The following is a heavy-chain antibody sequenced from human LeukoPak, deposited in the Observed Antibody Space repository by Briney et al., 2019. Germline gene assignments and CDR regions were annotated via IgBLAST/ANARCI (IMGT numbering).Heavy chain of an antibody. V-gene: IGHV3-30-3*01. CDR3: ARGRNIVATSGYFDY. D-gene: IGHD5-12*01. CDR2: ISYDGSNN. J-gene: IGHJ4*02. Sequence: GGSLRLSCAASGFTFSSYAFHWVRQAPGKGLEWVAAISYDGSNNYCADSVKGRFTISRDNSKNALYLQMNSLRAEDTAVYYCARGRNIVATSGYFDYWGQGTLVTVSS. CDR1: GFTFSSYA.